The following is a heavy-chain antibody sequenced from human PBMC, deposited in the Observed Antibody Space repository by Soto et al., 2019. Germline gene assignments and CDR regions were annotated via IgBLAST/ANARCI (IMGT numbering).Heavy chain of an antibody. J-gene: IGHJ3*02. CDR2: ISDDGSDR. CDR1: GFTFSTYG. Sequence: QVQLVESGGGVVQPGRSLRLSCAASGFTFSTYGMYWVRQAPVRGLEWVAVISDDGSDRYYADSVKGRFSISRDNSKNPLYRQMNSLRAEDTALYYCAKDQTQACEIWGQGTMVTVSA. V-gene: IGHV3-30*18. CDR3: AKDQTQACEI.